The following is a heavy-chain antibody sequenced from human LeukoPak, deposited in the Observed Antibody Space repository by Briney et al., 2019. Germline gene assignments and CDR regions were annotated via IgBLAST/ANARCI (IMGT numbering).Heavy chain of an antibody. J-gene: IGHJ4*02. D-gene: IGHD3-10*01. CDR2: ISSSGSTM. CDR3: ASWATQNYGSGSYYMFY. Sequence: GGSLRLSCAASGFTFSSYEMNWVRQAPGKRLEWVSYISSSGSTMYYADSVKGRFTISRDNAKNSLYLQMNSLRAEDTAVYYCASWATQNYGSGSYYMFYWGQGTLVTVSS. CDR1: GFTFSSYE. V-gene: IGHV3-48*03.